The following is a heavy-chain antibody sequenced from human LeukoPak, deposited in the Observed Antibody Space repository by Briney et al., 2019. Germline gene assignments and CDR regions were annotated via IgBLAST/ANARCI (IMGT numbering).Heavy chain of an antibody. Sequence: SQTLSLTCTVSGGSISSGTYYWSWIRQPAGKGLEWIGRIYSSGSTSYNPSLESRVTISVDTSKNWFSLKLSSVTAADTAVYYCAIHDYGDRDAFDIWGQGTMVTVSS. CDR3: AIHDYGDRDAFDI. CDR2: IYSSGST. D-gene: IGHD4-17*01. J-gene: IGHJ3*02. CDR1: GGSISSGTYY. V-gene: IGHV4-61*02.